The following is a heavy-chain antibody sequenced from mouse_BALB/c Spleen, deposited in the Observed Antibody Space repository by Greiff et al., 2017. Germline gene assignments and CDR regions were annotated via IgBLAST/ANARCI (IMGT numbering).Heavy chain of an antibody. CDR1: GYSFTSYW. CDR3: TPIYYYGSSYERFAY. CDR2: IYPGNSDT. J-gene: IGHJ3*01. D-gene: IGHD1-1*01. V-gene: IGHV1-5*01. Sequence: VHVKQSGTVLARPGASVKMSCKASGYSFTSYWMHWVKQRPGQGLEWIGAIYPGNSDTSYNQKFKGKAKLTAVTSASTAYMELSSLTNEDSAVYYCTPIYYYGSSYERFAYWGQGTLVTVSA.